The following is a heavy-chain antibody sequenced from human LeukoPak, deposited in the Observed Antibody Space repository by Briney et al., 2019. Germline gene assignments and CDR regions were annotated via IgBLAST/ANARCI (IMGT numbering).Heavy chain of an antibody. J-gene: IGHJ4*02. CDR2: ISAYNGNT. CDR1: GYTFTSYG. CDR3: ARDLYYYDSSGYCHFDY. D-gene: IGHD3-22*01. Sequence: GASVKVSCKASGYTFTSYGISWVRQAPGQGLEWMGWISAYNGNTNYAQKLQGRVTTTTDTSTSTAYMELRSLRSDDTAVYYCARDLYYYDSSGYCHFDYWGQGTLVTVSS. V-gene: IGHV1-18*01.